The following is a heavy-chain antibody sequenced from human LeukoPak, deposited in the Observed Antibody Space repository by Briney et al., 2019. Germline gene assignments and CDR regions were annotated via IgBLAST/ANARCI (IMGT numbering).Heavy chain of an antibody. J-gene: IGHJ6*03. V-gene: IGHV4-39*01. CDR1: GGSISSSNYF. CDR3: ARHANWNDLVGYYYYYMDV. CDR2: IYYSGST. D-gene: IGHD1-1*01. Sequence: SETLSLTCTVSGGSISSSNYFWGWIRQSPGKGLEWIGTIYYSGSTYYNPSLKSRVTISVDTSKNQFSLKLSSVTAADTAVYYCARHANWNDLVGYYYYYMDVWGKGTTVTISS.